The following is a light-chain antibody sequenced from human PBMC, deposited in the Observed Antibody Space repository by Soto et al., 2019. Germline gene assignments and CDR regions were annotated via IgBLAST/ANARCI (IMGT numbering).Light chain of an antibody. Sequence: DIQMTQSPSTLSASVGDRVTITCRASQSISNWLAWYQQKPGKATTLLIYKASTLKSGVPSRFSGSGSGTEVTLTISSLQPDDFATYSCQHYNSYSEAFGQGTKVDI. V-gene: IGKV1-5*03. CDR2: KAS. CDR1: QSISNW. J-gene: IGKJ1*01. CDR3: QHYNSYSEA.